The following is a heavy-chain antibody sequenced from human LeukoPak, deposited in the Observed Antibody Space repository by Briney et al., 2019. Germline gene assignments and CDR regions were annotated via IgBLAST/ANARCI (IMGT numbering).Heavy chain of an antibody. J-gene: IGHJ4*02. CDR1: GGSISSGGYY. V-gene: IGHV4-31*03. D-gene: IGHD6-6*01. Sequence: SETLSLTCTDSGGSISSGGYYWSWIRQHPGKGLEWIGYIYYSGSTYYNPSLKSRVTISVDTSKNQFSLKLSSVTAADTAVYYCARKEYSSASAVDYWGQGALVTVSS. CDR2: IYYSGST. CDR3: ARKEYSSASAVDY.